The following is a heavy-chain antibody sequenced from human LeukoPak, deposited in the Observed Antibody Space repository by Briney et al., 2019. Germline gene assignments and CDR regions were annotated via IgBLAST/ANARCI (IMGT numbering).Heavy chain of an antibody. J-gene: IGHJ4*02. Sequence: GGSLRLSCAASGFPFSNYAMSWVRQAPGKGLEWVSTISGSGGTTHYADSVKGRFTLSRDNSKNTLFLQMNSLRAEDTAVYYCARGGSSGWDYFDYWGQGTLVTVSS. CDR1: GFPFSNYA. CDR2: ISGSGGTT. V-gene: IGHV3-23*01. D-gene: IGHD6-19*01. CDR3: ARGGSSGWDYFDY.